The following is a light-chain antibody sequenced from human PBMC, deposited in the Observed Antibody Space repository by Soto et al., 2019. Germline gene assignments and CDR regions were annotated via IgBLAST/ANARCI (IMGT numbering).Light chain of an antibody. Sequence: DIQITQSPSTLSASVGDRVTITCRASQTISNWLAWYQQKPGKAPTLLIYDASTLERGVPSRFSGTGSGTEFTLSIDSXQPDDFATYYCQQYHTSSITFGQGTRLEIK. CDR1: QTISNW. CDR2: DAS. J-gene: IGKJ5*01. V-gene: IGKV1-5*01. CDR3: QQYHTSSIT.